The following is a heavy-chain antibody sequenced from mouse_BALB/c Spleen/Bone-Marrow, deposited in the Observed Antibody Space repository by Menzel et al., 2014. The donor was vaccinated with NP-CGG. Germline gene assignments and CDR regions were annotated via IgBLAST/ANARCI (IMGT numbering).Heavy chain of an antibody. CDR3: ARRAYGGSYGFAY. CDR2: INPSTDYT. V-gene: IGHV1-7*01. CDR1: GYTFTSYW. D-gene: IGHD1-1*01. J-gene: IGHJ3*01. Sequence: QVHVQQSGAELAKPGASLMMSCKASGYTFTSYWMHWVKQRPGQGLEWIGYINPSTDYTEYNQKFKDKATLTADKSSSTAFMQLSSLTSEDSAVYYCARRAYGGSYGFAYWGQGTLVTVPA.